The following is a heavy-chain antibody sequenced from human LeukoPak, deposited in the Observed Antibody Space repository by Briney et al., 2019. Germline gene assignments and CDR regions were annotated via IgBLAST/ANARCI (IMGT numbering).Heavy chain of an antibody. D-gene: IGHD3-9*01. CDR1: GGSFSGYY. CDR3: ARRAHYDILTGYGGAFDY. J-gene: IGHJ4*02. V-gene: IGHV4-34*01. CDR2: INHSGST. Sequence: SETLSLTCAVYGGSFSGYYWSWIRQSPGKGLEWIGEINHSGSTNYNPSLKSRVTISVDTSKNQFSLKLISVTAADTAVYYCARRAHYDILTGYGGAFDYWGQGTLVTVSS.